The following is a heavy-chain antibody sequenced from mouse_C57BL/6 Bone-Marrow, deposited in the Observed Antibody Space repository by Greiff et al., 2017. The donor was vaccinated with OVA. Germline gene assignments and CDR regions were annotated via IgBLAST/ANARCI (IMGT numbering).Heavy chain of an antibody. CDR3: ARSRYYGSHYFDY. CDR1: GYTFTSYG. CDR2: IYPRSGNT. D-gene: IGHD1-1*01. Sequence: VQLQQSGAELARPGASVKLSCKASGYTFTSYGISWVKQRTGQGLEWIGEIYPRSGNTYYNEKFNGKATLTADKSSSTAYMELRSLTSEDSAVYFCARSRYYGSHYFDYWGQGTTLTVSS. J-gene: IGHJ2*01. V-gene: IGHV1-81*01.